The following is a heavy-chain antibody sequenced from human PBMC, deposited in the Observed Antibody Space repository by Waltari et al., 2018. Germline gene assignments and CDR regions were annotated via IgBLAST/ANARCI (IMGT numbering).Heavy chain of an antibody. CDR1: GYTFSDHY. CDR3: ARGGLVVDVTVDTWFDP. J-gene: IGHJ5*02. CDR2: INPNNGGT. Sequence: QVQLVQSGAEVKKPGASVKVSCKTSGYTFSDHYMYWVRQAPGKGLEWTGWINPNNGGTNYDQKFQDRVTMTRDTSISTAYMELTRLRSDDTAMYYCARGGLVVDVTVDTWFDPWGQGTLVTVSS. V-gene: IGHV1-2*02. D-gene: IGHD3-22*01.